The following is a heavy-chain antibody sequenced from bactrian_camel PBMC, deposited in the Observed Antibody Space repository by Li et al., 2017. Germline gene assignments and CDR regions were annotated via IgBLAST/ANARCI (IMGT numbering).Heavy chain of an antibody. D-gene: IGHD5*01. J-gene: IGHJ6*01. CDR3: EAAVCYVPPDGFWFRPVNS. CDR2: IDRDGET. CDR1: QPPDESSRC. V-gene: IGHV3S55*01. Sequence: HVQLVESGGGLVQPGGSLRLSCTASQPPDESSRCMAWYRQAPGKEREGVAGIDRDGETTYAESVKGRFIISRDDAKTTLYLQMNYLKPEDTAKYYCEAAVCYVPPDGFWFRPVNSWAQGTQVTVS.